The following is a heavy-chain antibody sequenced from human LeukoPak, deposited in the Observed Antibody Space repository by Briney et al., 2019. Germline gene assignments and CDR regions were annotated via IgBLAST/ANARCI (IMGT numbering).Heavy chain of an antibody. Sequence: PSETLSLTCAVYGGSFSGYYWSWIRQPPGKGLEWIGEINHSGSTNYNPSLKSRVTISVDTSKNQFSLKLSSVTAADTAVYYCARGPPLVDHGDYEVFDYWGQGTLVTVSS. V-gene: IGHV4-34*01. CDR1: GGSFSGYY. D-gene: IGHD4-17*01. J-gene: IGHJ4*02. CDR3: ARGPPLVDHGDYEVFDY. CDR2: INHSGST.